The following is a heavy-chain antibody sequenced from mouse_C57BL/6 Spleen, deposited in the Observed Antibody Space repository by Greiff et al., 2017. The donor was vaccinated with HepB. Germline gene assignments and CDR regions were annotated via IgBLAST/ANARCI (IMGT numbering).Heavy chain of an antibody. CDR3: ATYYYGSSSYYFDY. CDR2: INPNNGGT. V-gene: IGHV1-22*01. J-gene: IGHJ2*01. Sequence: VQLQQSGPELVKPGASVKMSCKASGYTFTDYNMHWVKQSHGKSLEWIGYINPNNGGTSYNQKFKGKATLTVNKSSSTAYMELRSLTSEDSAVYYCATYYYGSSSYYFDYWGQGTTLTVSS. D-gene: IGHD1-1*01. CDR1: GYTFTDYN.